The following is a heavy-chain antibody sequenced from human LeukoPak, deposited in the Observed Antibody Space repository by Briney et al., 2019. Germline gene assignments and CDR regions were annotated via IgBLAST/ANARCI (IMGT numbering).Heavy chain of an antibody. CDR2: IYYSGSN. J-gene: IGHJ5*02. V-gene: IGHV4-59*01. Sequence: SETLSLTCTVSGASITSYYWSWIRQPPGKGLEWIGYIYYSGSNSYNPSLRSRVTISVDPSKNHLSLKLSSVTAADTAVYYCARTVTAAGTEWLDPWGQGTLVIVSS. CDR3: ARTVTAAGTEWLDP. D-gene: IGHD6-13*01. CDR1: GASITSYY.